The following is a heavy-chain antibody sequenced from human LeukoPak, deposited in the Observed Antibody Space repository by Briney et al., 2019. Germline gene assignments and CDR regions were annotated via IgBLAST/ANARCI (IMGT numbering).Heavy chain of an antibody. D-gene: IGHD3-9*01. CDR3: ARVLSGDAYMP. J-gene: IGHJ5*02. Sequence: ASVKVSCKASGGTFSSYAISWVRQAPGQGLEWMGGIIPIFGTANYAQKFQGRVTMTTDTSTSTAYMELRSLRSDDTAVYYCARVLSGDAYMPWGQGTLVTVSS. CDR2: IIPIFGTA. CDR1: GGTFSSYA. V-gene: IGHV1-69*05.